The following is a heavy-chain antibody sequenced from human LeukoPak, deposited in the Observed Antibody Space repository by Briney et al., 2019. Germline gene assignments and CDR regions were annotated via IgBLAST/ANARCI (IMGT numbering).Heavy chain of an antibody. CDR1: GVSISSSNSY. V-gene: IGHV4-39*07. CDR2: IYYSGNT. Sequence: SETLSLTCTVSGVSISSSNSYWGWIRQPPGKGLEWIGSIYYSGNTYYNASLKSQVSISIDTSKNQFSLKLSSVTAADTAVYYCARAFGGSSWSWYYFDYWGQGTLVTVSS. D-gene: IGHD6-13*01. J-gene: IGHJ4*02. CDR3: ARAFGGSSWSWYYFDY.